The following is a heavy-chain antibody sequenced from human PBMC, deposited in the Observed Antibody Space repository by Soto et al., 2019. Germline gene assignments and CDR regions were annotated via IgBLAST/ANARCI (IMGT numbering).Heavy chain of an antibody. CDR3: ARQPTGYPNWFDA. J-gene: IGHJ5*02. V-gene: IGHV4-39*01. CDR2: IFYGHGT. CDR1: GGSVTSSTSS. Sequence: QVQLQESGPGLVNPSETLSLTCTVSGGSVTSSTSSWAWVRQPPGKGLHWIGTIFYGHGTYYNPSLESRVTISLDTSKIQFSLELTSVTAADTAVYYCARQPTGYPNWFDAWGRGSLVIVSS. D-gene: IGHD3-9*01.